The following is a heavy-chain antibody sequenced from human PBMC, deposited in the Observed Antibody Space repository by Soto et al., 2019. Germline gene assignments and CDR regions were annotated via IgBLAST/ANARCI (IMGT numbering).Heavy chain of an antibody. CDR1: GYNFSSYW. CDR3: ARPLCSGGSCYRYATDV. Sequence: PGESLKISCKASGYNFSSYWIGWVRQMPGKGLEWMGIIYPGDSDTRYSPSFQGQVTISVDKSISTAYLQWSSLKASDTAIYYCARPLCSGGSCYRYATDVWGQGTTVTVSS. V-gene: IGHV5-51*01. D-gene: IGHD2-15*01. J-gene: IGHJ6*02. CDR2: IYPGDSDT.